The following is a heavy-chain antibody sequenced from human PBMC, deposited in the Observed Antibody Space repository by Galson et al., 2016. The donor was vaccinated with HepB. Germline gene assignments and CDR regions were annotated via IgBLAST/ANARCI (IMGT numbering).Heavy chain of an antibody. D-gene: IGHD6-13*01. Sequence: ETLSLTCSVSGDSISRRSSFWGWIRKPPGTGLEWIGDVHYSGNTYYNPSLKSRVTMSVDTSKNQFSLNLISVTAADTAVYYCARHRPDSRSWYDPFDYWGLGALVAVSA. CDR3: ARHRPDSRSWYDPFDY. V-gene: IGHV4-39*01. CDR2: VHYSGNT. CDR1: GDSISRRSSF. J-gene: IGHJ4*02.